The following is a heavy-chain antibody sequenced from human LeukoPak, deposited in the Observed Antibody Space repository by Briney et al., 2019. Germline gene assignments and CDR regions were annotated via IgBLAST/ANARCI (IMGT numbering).Heavy chain of an antibody. J-gene: IGHJ5*02. Sequence: SETLSLTCTVSGGSISSYYWSWIRQPPGKGLEWIGYIYTSGSTNYNPFLKSRVTISVDTSKNQFSLKLSSVTAADTAVYYCARGGSYSPNWFDPWGQGTLVTVSS. D-gene: IGHD3-16*01. CDR1: GGSISSYY. CDR3: ARGGSYSPNWFDP. V-gene: IGHV4-4*09. CDR2: IYTSGST.